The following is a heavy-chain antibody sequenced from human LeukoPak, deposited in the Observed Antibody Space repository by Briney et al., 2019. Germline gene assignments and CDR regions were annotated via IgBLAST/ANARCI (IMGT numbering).Heavy chain of an antibody. V-gene: IGHV4-61*02. CDR2: VYTSGST. CDR1: GGSLSSGTFY. CDR3: ARVGGYSGSYYYFDN. J-gene: IGHJ4*02. D-gene: IGHD1-26*01. Sequence: SETLSLTCTVSGGSLSSGTFYWSWLRQPAGRGLEWIGRVYTSGSTDYNSSFMSRVTISIDTSKNQFFLKLSSVTAADTAVYDCARVGGYSGSYYYFDNWGQGTLVTVSS.